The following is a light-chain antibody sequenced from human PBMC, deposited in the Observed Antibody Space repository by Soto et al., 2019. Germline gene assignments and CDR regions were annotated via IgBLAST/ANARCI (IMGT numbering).Light chain of an antibody. J-gene: IGLJ1*01. CDR3: FSYAGSYSVV. CDR2: DVK. V-gene: IGLV2-11*01. CDR1: SSDVGGYSY. Sequence: QSALTQPRSVSGSPGQSVTISCTGTSSDVGGYSYVSWYQQHPGKAPKLMMYDVKTRPSGIPDRFSGSKSGNTASLTISGHQAEDEADYYCFSYAGSYSVVFGCGTKLTVL.